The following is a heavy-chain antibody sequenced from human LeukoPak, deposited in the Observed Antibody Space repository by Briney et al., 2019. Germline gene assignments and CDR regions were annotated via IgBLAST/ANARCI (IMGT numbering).Heavy chain of an antibody. CDR2: INHSGST. Sequence: SETLSLTCAVYGGSFSGYYWSWIRQPPGKGLEWIGEINHSGSTNYNPSLKSRVTISVDTSKNQFSLKLSSVTAADTAVYYCARGGFYSISSSLYDYWGQGTLVTVSS. V-gene: IGHV4-34*01. D-gene: IGHD6-6*01. CDR3: ARGGFYSISSSLYDY. CDR1: GGSFSGYY. J-gene: IGHJ4*02.